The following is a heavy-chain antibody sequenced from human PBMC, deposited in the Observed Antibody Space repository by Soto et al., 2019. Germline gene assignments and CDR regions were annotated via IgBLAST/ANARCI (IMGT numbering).Heavy chain of an antibody. V-gene: IGHV1-2*02. J-gene: IGHJ4*01. CDR2: IHPNSGAT. CDR1: GYTFTAYY. D-gene: IGHD5-12*01. CDR3: ARAGLTTLELATTY. Sequence: ASVKGSCKAAGYTFTAYYIHWVRQAPGQGLEWMGWIHPNSGATRFAQKFQGRVTMTRDTSITTAYMELSSLTSDDTAVYLCARAGLTTLELATTYWGQGTLVTVSS.